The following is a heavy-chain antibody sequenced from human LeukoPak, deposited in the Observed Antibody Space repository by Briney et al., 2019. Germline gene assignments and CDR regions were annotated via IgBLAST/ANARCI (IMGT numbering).Heavy chain of an antibody. J-gene: IGHJ4*02. V-gene: IGHV3-23*01. CDR1: GFTFSSYA. D-gene: IGHD5-24*01. Sequence: PGGSLRLSCAASGFTFSSYAMSWVRQAPGKGLEWVSAISGSGGSTYYADSVKGQFTISRDNSKNTLYLQMNSLRAEDTAVYYCAKGSSGWLQSPFDYWGQGTLVTVSS. CDR3: AKGSSGWLQSPFDY. CDR2: ISGSGGST.